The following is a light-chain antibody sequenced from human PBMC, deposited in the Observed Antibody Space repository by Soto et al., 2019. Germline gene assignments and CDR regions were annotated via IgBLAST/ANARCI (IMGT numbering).Light chain of an antibody. V-gene: IGLV2-23*02. CDR3: CSYAGTRTHVL. J-gene: IGLJ2*01. CDR2: EVS. Sequence: QSALTQPASVSGSPGQSITISCIGTSSDVGSYNLVSWYQQHPGKAPKVLIYEVSERPSGVSNRFSGSKSGNTASLTISGLQAEDEAEYYCCSYAGTRTHVLFGGGTKLPAL. CDR1: SSDVGSYNL.